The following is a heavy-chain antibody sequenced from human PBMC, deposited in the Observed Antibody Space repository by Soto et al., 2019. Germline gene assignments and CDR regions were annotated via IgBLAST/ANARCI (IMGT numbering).Heavy chain of an antibody. V-gene: IGHV1-46*01. CDR1: GYTFTSYY. CDR2: INPSGGST. CDR3: ARDVLSGRFPPAGAFDI. J-gene: IGHJ3*02. Sequence: ASVKVSCKASGYTFTSYYMHWVRQAPGQGLEWMGIINPSGGSTSYAQKFQGRVTMTRETSTSTVYMELSSLRSEDTAVYYCARDVLSGRFPPAGAFDIWGQGTMVTVSS. D-gene: IGHD3-10*01.